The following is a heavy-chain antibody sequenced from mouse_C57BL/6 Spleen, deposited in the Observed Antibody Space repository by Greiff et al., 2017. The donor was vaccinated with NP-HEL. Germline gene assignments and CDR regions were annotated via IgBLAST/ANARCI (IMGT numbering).Heavy chain of an antibody. CDR3: ARSGGWPYYFDC. V-gene: IGHV1-26*01. Sequence: VQLKHSGPELVKPGASVKISCKASGYTFTDYYMNWVKQSHGKSLEWIGDINPKNGGTSYNQKFKGKATLTVDKSSSTAYMELRSLTSEDSAVFYCARSGGWPYYFDCWGQGTTLTVSS. CDR2: INPKNGGT. J-gene: IGHJ2*01. CDR1: GYTFTDYY. D-gene: IGHD2-3*01.